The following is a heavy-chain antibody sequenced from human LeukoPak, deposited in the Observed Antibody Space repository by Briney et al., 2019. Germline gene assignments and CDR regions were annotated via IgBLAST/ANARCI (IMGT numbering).Heavy chain of an antibody. J-gene: IGHJ4*02. CDR2: IYSGGST. Sequence: AGGSLRLSCAASGFTVSSNYMSWVRQAPGKGLEWVSVIYSGGSTYYADSVKGRFTISRDNSKNTLYLQMNSLRAEDTAVYYCARVISPTYYYDSSVNYFDYWGQGTLVTVSS. CDR1: GFTVSSNY. CDR3: ARVISPTYYYDSSVNYFDY. D-gene: IGHD3-22*01. V-gene: IGHV3-66*01.